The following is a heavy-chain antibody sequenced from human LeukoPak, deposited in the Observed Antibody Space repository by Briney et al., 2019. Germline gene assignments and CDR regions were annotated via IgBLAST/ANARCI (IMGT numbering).Heavy chain of an antibody. D-gene: IGHD3-16*02. J-gene: IGHJ4*02. CDR2: INPNSGGT. CDR1: GYTFTSYG. Sequence: ASVKVSCKASGYTFTSYGISWVRQAPGQGLEWMGWINPNSGGTNYAQKFQGRVTMTRDTSISTAYMELSRLRSDDTAVYYCARGFMITFGGVIVIFRDWGQGTLVTVSS. V-gene: IGHV1-2*02. CDR3: ARGFMITFGGVIVIFRD.